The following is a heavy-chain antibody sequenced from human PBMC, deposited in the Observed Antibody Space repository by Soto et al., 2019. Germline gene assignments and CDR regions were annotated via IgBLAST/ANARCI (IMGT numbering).Heavy chain of an antibody. D-gene: IGHD1-1*01. Sequence: WLRLSGSASGCTFDDYAMHWVRQAPGKGLEWVSVISWNSGSIGYADSVKGRFTISRDNAKNSLYLQMNSLRAEDTALYYCAKDIHPQLKYYFDYWGQGTLVTVYS. CDR1: GCTFDDYA. CDR3: AKDIHPQLKYYFDY. V-gene: IGHV3-9*01. CDR2: ISWNSGSI. J-gene: IGHJ4*02.